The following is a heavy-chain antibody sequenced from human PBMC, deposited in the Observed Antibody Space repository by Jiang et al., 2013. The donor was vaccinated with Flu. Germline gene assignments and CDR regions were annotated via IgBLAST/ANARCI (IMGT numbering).Heavy chain of an antibody. Sequence: GSGLVKPSETLSLTCTVSGGSISSSSYYWGWIRQPPGKGLEWIGSIYYSGSTYYNPSLKSRVTISVDTSKNQFSLKLSSVTAADTAVYYCASSTWNYGDSYAFDIWGQGTMVTVSS. CDR1: GGSISSSSYY. J-gene: IGHJ3*02. CDR3: ASSTWNYGDSYAFDI. D-gene: IGHD4-17*01. CDR2: IYYSGST. V-gene: IGHV4-39*07.